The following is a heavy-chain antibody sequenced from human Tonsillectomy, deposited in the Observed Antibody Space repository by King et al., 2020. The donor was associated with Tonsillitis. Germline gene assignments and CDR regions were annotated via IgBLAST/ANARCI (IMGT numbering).Heavy chain of an antibody. CDR1: GYTFTSYY. V-gene: IGHV1-46*01. Sequence: QLVQSGAEVKKPGASVRVSCKTSGYTFTSYYMHWVRQAPGQGLEWMGIINPSGGGTSYAQKFQGRVTMTRDTSTTTVYMDLSSLRSEDTAVYYCARHGPPYCSGGSCYSHFDYWGQGTLVTVSS. D-gene: IGHD2-15*01. CDR2: INPSGGGT. CDR3: ARHGPPYCSGGSCYSHFDY. J-gene: IGHJ4*02.